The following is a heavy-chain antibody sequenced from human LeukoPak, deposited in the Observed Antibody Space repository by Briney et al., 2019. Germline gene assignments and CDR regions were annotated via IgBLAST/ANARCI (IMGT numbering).Heavy chain of an antibody. CDR3: ARESMIVVGARDY. J-gene: IGHJ4*02. V-gene: IGHV3-48*03. CDR1: GFTFSSYE. Sequence: GGSLRLSCAASGFTFSSYEMNWVRQAPGKGLEWVSYISSSGSTIYYADSVKGRFTISRDNAKNSLYLQMNSLRAEDTAVYYCARESMIVVGARDYWGQGTLVTVSS. D-gene: IGHD3-22*01. CDR2: ISSSGSTI.